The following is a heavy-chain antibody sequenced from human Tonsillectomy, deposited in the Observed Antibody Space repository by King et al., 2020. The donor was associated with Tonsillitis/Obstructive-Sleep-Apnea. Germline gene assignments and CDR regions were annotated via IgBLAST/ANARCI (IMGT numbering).Heavy chain of an antibody. CDR1: GGSFSGYY. CDR3: ASGGSSYASSGYYPLYYFDY. J-gene: IGHJ4*02. CDR2: INHSAST. V-gene: IGHV4-34*01. D-gene: IGHD3-22*01. Sequence: VQLQQWGAGLLKPSETLSLTCAVYGGSFSGYYWSWIRQPPGKGLEWIGEINHSASTNYNPSLKSRVTISVDTSKNQFSLKLSSVTAADTAGYYCASGGSSYASSGYYPLYYFDYWGQGTLVTVSS.